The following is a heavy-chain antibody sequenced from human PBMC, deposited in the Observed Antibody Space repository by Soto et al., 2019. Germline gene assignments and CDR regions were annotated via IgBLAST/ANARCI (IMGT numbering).Heavy chain of an antibody. D-gene: IGHD3-16*01. CDR1: GLTFDNCA. J-gene: IGHJ4*02. V-gene: IGHV3-30*01. Sequence: GGSLRLSCAASGLTFDNCAMHWVRQAPGKGPEWVAVISSDGSNEYYADSVKGRFTISRDNSKNSLFLQMNSLRAEDTARYYCARGGVDPWGYLDFWGQATLVTVSS. CDR2: ISSDGSNE. CDR3: ARGGVDPWGYLDF.